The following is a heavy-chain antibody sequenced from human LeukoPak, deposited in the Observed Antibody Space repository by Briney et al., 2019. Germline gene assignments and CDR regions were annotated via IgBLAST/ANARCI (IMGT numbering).Heavy chain of an antibody. V-gene: IGHV3-7*01. D-gene: IGHD2-2*01. CDR1: GFTFSNYW. CDR2: IKQDGSEK. CDR3: ARDLAPLYCSSTSCPGGSFDY. Sequence: GGSLRLSCAASGFTFSNYWMSWVRQAPGKGLEWVANIKQDGSEKYYVDSVKGRFTISRDNAKNSLYLQMNSLRAEDTAVYYCARDLAPLYCSSTSCPGGSFDYWGQGTLVTVSS. J-gene: IGHJ4*02.